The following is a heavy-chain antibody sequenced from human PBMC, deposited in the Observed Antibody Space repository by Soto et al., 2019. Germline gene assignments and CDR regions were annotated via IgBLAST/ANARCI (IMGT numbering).Heavy chain of an antibody. Sequence: PGGSLRLSCAVSGFTFSSYALSWVRQAPGKGLEWVSTISGTGGGTYYADSVKGRFTISRDNSKNTLYLQMNSLRAEDTAIYYCAKAPSSSWSPFDYWGQGSLVTVSS. CDR2: ISGTGGGT. J-gene: IGHJ4*02. V-gene: IGHV3-23*01. CDR1: GFTFSSYA. CDR3: AKAPSSSWSPFDY. D-gene: IGHD6-13*01.